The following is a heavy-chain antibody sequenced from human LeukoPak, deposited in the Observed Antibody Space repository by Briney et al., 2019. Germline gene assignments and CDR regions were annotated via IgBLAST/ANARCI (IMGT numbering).Heavy chain of an antibody. D-gene: IGHD6-6*01. V-gene: IGHV1-2*02. CDR2: INPNSGGT. Sequence: GASVKVSCKASGHTFTGYYMHWVRQAPGQGLEWMGWINPNSGGTNYAQKFQGRVTMTRDTSISTAYMELSRLRSDDTAVYYCARDRVEYSSSSYYYYYYMDVWGKGTTVTVSS. CDR3: ARDRVEYSSSSYYYYYYMDV. J-gene: IGHJ6*03. CDR1: GHTFTGYY.